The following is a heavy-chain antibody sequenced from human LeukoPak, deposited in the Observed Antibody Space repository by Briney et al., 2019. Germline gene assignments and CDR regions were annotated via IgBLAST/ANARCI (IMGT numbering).Heavy chain of an antibody. CDR2: ISYDGSNK. Sequence: PGGSLRLSCAASGFTFSSYAMHWVRQAPGKGLEWVAVISYDGSNKYYADSVKGRFTISRDNSKNTLYLQMNSLRAEDTAVYYCAVLSGDIVVVPAATSGHDAIDIWGQGTMVTVYS. V-gene: IGHV3-30*04. CDR1: GFTFSSYA. D-gene: IGHD2-2*01. CDR3: AVLSGDIVVVPAATSGHDAIDI. J-gene: IGHJ3*02.